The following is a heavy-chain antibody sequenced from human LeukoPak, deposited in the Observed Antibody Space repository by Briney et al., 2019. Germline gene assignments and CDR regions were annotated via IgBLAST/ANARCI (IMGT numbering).Heavy chain of an antibody. Sequence: GGSLRLSCAASGFSFSDYYMSWIRQAPGKGLEWVSHVSSSRSTIYYADSVKGRFTISRDNAKNSLYLQMNSLRAEDTAVYYCARLYSGSYYFGLDYWGQGTLVTVSS. D-gene: IGHD1-26*01. CDR3: ARLYSGSYYFGLDY. CDR1: GFSFSDYY. J-gene: IGHJ4*02. CDR2: VSSSRSTI. V-gene: IGHV3-11*04.